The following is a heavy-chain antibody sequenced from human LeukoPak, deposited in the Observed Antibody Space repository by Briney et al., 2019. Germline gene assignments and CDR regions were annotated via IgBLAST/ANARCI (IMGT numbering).Heavy chain of an antibody. CDR3: VRHGLGSSWFGFDY. D-gene: IGHD6-13*01. Sequence: GESLKISCKCSGYIFTTYWIGWVRQLPGKGLEWMGIIYPGDSDPRYSPSCQGQVTISADKSISTAYLQWSSLKASDSAMYYCVRHGLGSSWFGFDYWGQGTLVTVSS. V-gene: IGHV5-51*01. CDR1: GYIFTTYW. CDR2: IYPGDSDP. J-gene: IGHJ4*02.